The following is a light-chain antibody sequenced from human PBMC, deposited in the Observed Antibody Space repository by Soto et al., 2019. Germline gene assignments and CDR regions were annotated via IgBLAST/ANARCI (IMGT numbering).Light chain of an antibody. J-gene: IGLJ1*01. CDR1: SSDVVGYNY. Sequence: QSVLTQPASVSGSPGQSITIFCTGTSSDVVGYNYVSWYQHHPGKAPKLMIFDVSNRPSGVSNRFSGSKSGNTASLTISGLQPEDEADYYCSSYTTSNTRQIVFGTGTKVTVL. V-gene: IGLV2-14*03. CDR2: DVS. CDR3: SSYTTSNTRQIV.